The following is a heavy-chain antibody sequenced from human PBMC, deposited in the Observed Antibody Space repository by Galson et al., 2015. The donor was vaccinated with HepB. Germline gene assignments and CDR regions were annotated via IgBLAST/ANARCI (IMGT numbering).Heavy chain of an antibody. D-gene: IGHD3-10*01. V-gene: IGHV3-23*01. Sequence: SLRLSCAASGFTFSSYAMSWVRQAPGKGLEWVSAISGSGGSTYYADSVKGRFTISRDNSKNTLYLQMNSLRAEDTAVYYCAKGATRVRGVITFEGGGYWGQGTLVTVSS. J-gene: IGHJ4*02. CDR2: ISGSGGST. CDR3: AKGATRVRGVITFEGGGY. CDR1: GFTFSSYA.